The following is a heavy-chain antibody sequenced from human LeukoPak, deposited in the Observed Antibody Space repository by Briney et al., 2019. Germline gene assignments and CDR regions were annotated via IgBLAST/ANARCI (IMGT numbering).Heavy chain of an antibody. J-gene: IGHJ6*03. CDR3: AKKVGDTYSSWYMDV. CDR1: GFSFGSFA. CDR2: IIGSGGTT. V-gene: IGHV3-23*01. Sequence: GGSLRLSCAASGFSFGSFAMSWVRQAPGKGLEWVSGIIGSGGTTFYADSVKGRFTISRDNSKNTLYLQMNSLRAEDTAIYYCAKKVGDTYSSWYMDVWGKGTTVTVSS. D-gene: IGHD2-15*01.